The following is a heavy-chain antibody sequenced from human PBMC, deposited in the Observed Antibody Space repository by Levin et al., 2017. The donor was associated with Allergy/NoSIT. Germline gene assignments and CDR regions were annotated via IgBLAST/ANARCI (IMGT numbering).Heavy chain of an antibody. V-gene: IGHV3-23*01. CDR3: AKSISSGYYYDFFDP. CDR2: ITASGAST. Sequence: PGGSLRLSCAASGFTFRSYAMSRVRQAPGKGLEWVSGITASGASTYYSDSVKGRFTISRDNSKNTVYLHMNSLRGEDTAMYYCAKSISSGYYYDFFDPWGQGTLVTVSS. J-gene: IGHJ5*02. CDR1: GFTFRSYA. D-gene: IGHD3-22*01.